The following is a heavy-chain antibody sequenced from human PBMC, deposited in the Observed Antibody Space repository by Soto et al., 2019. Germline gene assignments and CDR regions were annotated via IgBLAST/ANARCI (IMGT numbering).Heavy chain of an antibody. D-gene: IGHD3-16*02. J-gene: IGHJ4*02. V-gene: IGHV3-30*15. Sequence: QVQLVESGGSVVQPGRSLRLSCEASGFTFTSYAMHWVRQAPGKGLEWVAVISYDGINEYYADSVKGRFTISRDNSKNTLYLQMSSLRVEDTAVYYCAGDRLRLGELSLRGYFDYWGQGTLVTVSS. CDR1: GFTFTSYA. CDR3: AGDRLRLGELSLRGYFDY. CDR2: ISYDGINE.